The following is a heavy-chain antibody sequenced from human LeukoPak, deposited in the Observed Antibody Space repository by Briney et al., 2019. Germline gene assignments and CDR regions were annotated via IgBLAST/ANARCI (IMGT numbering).Heavy chain of an antibody. Sequence: GGSLRLSCAASGFAFSKYAMHWVRQAPGKGXXXVTIISDDGRSNYADSVEGRFTISRDNSKNTLYLQMSSLRAEDTAVYYCASTSGYDFWDMGYWGQGTLVTVSS. CDR2: ISDDGRSN. V-gene: IGHV3-30*15. CDR3: ASTSGYDFWDMGY. CDR1: GFAFSKYA. J-gene: IGHJ4*02. D-gene: IGHD5-12*01.